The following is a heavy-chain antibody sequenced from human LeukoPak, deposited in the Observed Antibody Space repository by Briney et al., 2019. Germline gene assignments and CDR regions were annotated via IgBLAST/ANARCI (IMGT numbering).Heavy chain of an antibody. CDR1: GISFNNYW. Sequence: GGSLRLSCAASGISFNNYWMHWVRQAPGKGLVWVSRVNSDGSSTVYADSVKGRFTISRDNARTTVYLQMSSLRLDDTATYHCATGLGHYYDYWGQGSLVTVSS. D-gene: IGHD3-22*01. V-gene: IGHV3-74*01. J-gene: IGHJ4*02. CDR3: ATGLGHYYDY. CDR2: VNSDGSST.